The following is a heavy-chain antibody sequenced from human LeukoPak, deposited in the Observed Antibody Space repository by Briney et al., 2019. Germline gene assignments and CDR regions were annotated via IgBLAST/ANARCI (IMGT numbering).Heavy chain of an antibody. Sequence: GGSLRLSCAASGFTITDNYMTWVRQAPTEGLQWVSGIFAGGVPSYAASVKDRFIISKDNSKNTLYLQMNNLRADDTAVYYCTGGRLNAAGWYFDLWGRGALVTVSS. D-gene: IGHD3-16*01. CDR1: GFTITDNY. V-gene: IGHV3-53*01. J-gene: IGHJ2*01. CDR2: IFAGGVP. CDR3: TGGRLNAAGWYFDL.